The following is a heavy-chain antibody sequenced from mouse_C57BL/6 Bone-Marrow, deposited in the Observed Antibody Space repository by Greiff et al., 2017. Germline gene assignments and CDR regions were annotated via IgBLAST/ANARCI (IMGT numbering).Heavy chain of an antibody. Sequence: QVQLQQSGPELVKPGASVKISCKASGYSFTRYYIHWVKQRPGQGLVWIGWIYPGSGNPQYTEKFTGKATLTADTSSITAYMPHSSLTSEDSAVYYCFDGGDYWGRGTSVTGSS. CDR3: FDGGDY. CDR2: IYPGSGNP. D-gene: IGHD2-3*01. V-gene: IGHV1-66*01. J-gene: IGHJ4*01. CDR1: GYSFTRYY.